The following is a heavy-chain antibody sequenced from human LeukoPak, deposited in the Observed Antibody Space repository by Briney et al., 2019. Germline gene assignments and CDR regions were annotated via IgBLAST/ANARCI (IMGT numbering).Heavy chain of an antibody. CDR2: ISYDGSNK. Sequence: PGGSLRLSCAASGFTFSSYAMHWVRQAPGKGLEWVAVISYDGSNKYYADSVKGRFTISRDNSKNTLYLQMNSLRAEDTAVHYCARERGYYYDSSGYAGDAFDIWGQGTMVTVSS. V-gene: IGHV3-30-3*01. CDR1: GFTFSSYA. J-gene: IGHJ3*02. D-gene: IGHD3-22*01. CDR3: ARERGYYYDSSGYAGDAFDI.